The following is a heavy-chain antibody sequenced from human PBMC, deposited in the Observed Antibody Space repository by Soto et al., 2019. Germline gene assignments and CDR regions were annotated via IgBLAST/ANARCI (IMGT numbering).Heavy chain of an antibody. J-gene: IGHJ4*02. V-gene: IGHV4-30-4*02. CDR3: ARGLEMAY. CDR1: GDSINSGHYY. Sequence: PSDTLSLTCTVSGDSINSGHYYWNWIRQHPWKGLEWIGYFFYSGNTYLNPSLKSRVTISVDTSKNQFSLKLNSVTAADTAVYYCARGLEMAYWGRGXLVTVYS. D-gene: IGHD5-12*01. CDR2: FFYSGNT.